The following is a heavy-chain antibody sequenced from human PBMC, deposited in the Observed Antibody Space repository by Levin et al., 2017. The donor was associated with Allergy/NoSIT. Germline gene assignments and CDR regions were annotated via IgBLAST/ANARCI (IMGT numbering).Heavy chain of an antibody. Sequence: PGGSLRLSCAASGFTFSSYSMNWVRQAPGKGLEWVSSISSSSSYIYYADSVKGRFTISRDNAKNSLYLQMNSLRAEDTAVYYCATRVEFGEPTAFDYWGQGTLVTVSS. D-gene: IGHD3-10*01. CDR3: ATRVEFGEPTAFDY. V-gene: IGHV3-21*01. CDR1: GFTFSSYS. J-gene: IGHJ4*02. CDR2: ISSSSSYI.